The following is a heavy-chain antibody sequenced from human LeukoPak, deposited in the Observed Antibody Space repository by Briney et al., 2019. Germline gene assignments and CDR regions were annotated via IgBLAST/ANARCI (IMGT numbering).Heavy chain of an antibody. CDR3: ARDYYGSGSYWTWFDP. Sequence: ASVKVSCKASGYTFTSYGISWVRQAPGQGLEWMGWITPYNGNTNYAQKLQGRVTMTTDTSTSTAHMELRSLRSDDTAVYYCARDYYGSGSYWTWFDPWGQGTLVTVSS. D-gene: IGHD3-10*01. J-gene: IGHJ5*02. V-gene: IGHV1-18*01. CDR1: GYTFTSYG. CDR2: ITPYNGNT.